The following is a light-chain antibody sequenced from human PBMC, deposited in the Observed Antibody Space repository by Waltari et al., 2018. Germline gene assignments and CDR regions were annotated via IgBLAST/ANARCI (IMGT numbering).Light chain of an antibody. CDR3: QQYGSSPST. V-gene: IGKV3-20*01. Sequence: EIVLRQSPGPLSLSPGERATLSCMATESVSSSYLGWYQQKPGQAPRLLIYATSNRATGIPDMCSGGGAGTVFTLTISRLESEDCAFYYCQQYGSSPSTFGQGTRLEIK. CDR2: ATS. CDR1: ESVSSSY. J-gene: IGKJ5*01.